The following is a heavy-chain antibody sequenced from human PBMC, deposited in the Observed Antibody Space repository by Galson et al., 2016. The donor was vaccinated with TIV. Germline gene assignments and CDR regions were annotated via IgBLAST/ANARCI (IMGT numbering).Heavy chain of an antibody. CDR1: GDSVPRNGVA. CDR2: TYSRSRWYN. D-gene: IGHD5-24*01. Sequence: CAISGDSVPRNGVAWNWIRQSPSRGLEWLGRTYSRSRWYNEYAVSVRSRISINPDTSKNQFSLQLNSVTPEDTAIYYCARGGGDGQKALTHFDHWGQGTLVTVSS. CDR3: ARGGGDGQKALTHFDH. V-gene: IGHV6-1*01. J-gene: IGHJ4*02.